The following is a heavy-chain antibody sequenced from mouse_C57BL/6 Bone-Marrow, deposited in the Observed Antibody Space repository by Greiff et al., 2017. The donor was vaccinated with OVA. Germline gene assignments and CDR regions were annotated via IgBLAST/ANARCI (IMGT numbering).Heavy chain of an antibody. J-gene: IGHJ4*01. CDR3: ARYGYDARDPSVDY. V-gene: IGHV3-6*01. CDR1: GYSITSGYY. CDR2: ISYDGSN. Sequence: ESGPGLVKPSQSLSLTCSVTGYSITSGYYWNWIRQFPGNKLEWMGYISYDGSNNYNPSLKNRISITRDTSKNQFFLKLNSVTTEDTATYYCARYGYDARDPSVDYWGQGTSVTVSS. D-gene: IGHD2-2*01.